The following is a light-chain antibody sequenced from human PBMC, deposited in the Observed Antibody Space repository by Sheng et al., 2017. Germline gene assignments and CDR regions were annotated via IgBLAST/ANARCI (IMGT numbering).Light chain of an antibody. Sequence: EIVLTQSPATLCLSPGERATLSCGASESVSRFLAWYQQKPGLAPRLLIHDASSRATGIPARFSGSGSGTDFTLTISSLEPEDFAVYYCQQRSNWPLTFGGGTKVEIK. CDR3: QQRSNWPLT. J-gene: IGKJ4*01. CDR1: ESVSRF. V-gene: IGKV3-11*01. CDR2: DAS.